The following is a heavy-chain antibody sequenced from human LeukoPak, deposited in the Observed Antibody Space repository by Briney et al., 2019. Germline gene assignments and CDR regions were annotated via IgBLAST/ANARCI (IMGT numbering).Heavy chain of an antibody. D-gene: IGHD3-10*01. Sequence: PGGSLRLSCGASGLTFKDSYMNWVRQAPGKGLEFVSHISGNGLTKYYGDSVRGRFTVSRDNAKNSLYLQMDSLRADDTAVYYCARSPSGTEDFFDYWGQGTLVIVSS. CDR3: ARSPSGTEDFFDY. V-gene: IGHV3-11*01. J-gene: IGHJ4*02. CDR2: ISGNGLTK. CDR1: GLTFKDSY.